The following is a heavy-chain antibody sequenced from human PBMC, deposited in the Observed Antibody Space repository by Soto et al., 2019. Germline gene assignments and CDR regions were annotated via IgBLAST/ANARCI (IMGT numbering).Heavy chain of an antibody. CDR2: IYYSGGT. CDR3: ARAPGYFDY. CDR1: GGSTSETY. V-gene: IGHV4-59*08. J-gene: IGHJ4*02. Sequence: ETLSLTCTVSGGSTSETYWSWIRQPPGKGLEWIGYIYYSGGTTYNPSLQGRVTISVDTSKNQFSLKLSSVTAADTAVYYCARAPGYFDYWGQGTLVTVSS.